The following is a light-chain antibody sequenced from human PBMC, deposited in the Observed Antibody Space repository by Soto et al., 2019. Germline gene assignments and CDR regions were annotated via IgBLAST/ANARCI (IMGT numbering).Light chain of an antibody. J-gene: IGLJ2*01. CDR3: AAWADSLSGVV. CDR1: SSNIGSNY. CDR2: SNN. V-gene: IGLV1-47*02. Sequence: QPVLTQPPSASGTPGQRVTISCSGSSSNIGSNYVYWYQQLPGTAPKLLIYSNNQRPSGVPDRFSGSKSGTSASLAISGLRSEDEAEYYCAAWADSLSGVVFGGGTKLTVL.